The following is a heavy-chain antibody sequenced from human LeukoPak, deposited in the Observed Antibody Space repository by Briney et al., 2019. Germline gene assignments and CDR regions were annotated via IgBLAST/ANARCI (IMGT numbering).Heavy chain of an antibody. D-gene: IGHD3-10*01. CDR2: INPNSGGT. J-gene: IGHJ4*02. CDR3: ARRASGSGSYYNFDY. V-gene: IGHV1-2*02. CDR1: GYTFTSYD. Sequence: GASVKVSCKASGYTFTSYDINWVRQATGQGLEWMGWINPNSGGTNYAQKFQGRVTMTRDTSISTAYMELSRLRSDDTAVYYCARRASGSGSYYNFDYWGQGTLVTVSS.